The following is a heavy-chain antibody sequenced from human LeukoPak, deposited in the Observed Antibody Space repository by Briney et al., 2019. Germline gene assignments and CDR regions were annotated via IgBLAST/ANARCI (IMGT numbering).Heavy chain of an antibody. J-gene: IGHJ4*02. D-gene: IGHD3-22*01. CDR3: ATALNYDSSGYYDY. Sequence: SETLSLTCAVSASSISSGYYWGWIRQPPGKGLEWIGSIYHSGSTYYNPSLKSRVTISVDTSKNQFSLKLSSVTAADTAVYYCATALNYDSSGYYDYWGQGTLVTVSS. CDR1: ASSISSGYY. CDR2: IYHSGST. V-gene: IGHV4-38-2*01.